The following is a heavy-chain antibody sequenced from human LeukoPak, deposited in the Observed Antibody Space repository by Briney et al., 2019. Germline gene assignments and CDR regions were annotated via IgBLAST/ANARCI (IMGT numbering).Heavy chain of an antibody. V-gene: IGHV1-46*01. CDR1: GYTFTSYY. D-gene: IGHD6-6*01. Sequence: ASVKVSCKASGYTFTSYYMHWVRQAPGQGLEWMGIINPSGGSTSYAQKFQGRVTMTRDMSTSTVYMELSSLRSEDTAVYYCARDLSLYSSSSRYYFDYWGQGTLVTVSS. CDR3: ARDLSLYSSSSRYYFDY. J-gene: IGHJ4*02. CDR2: INPSGGST.